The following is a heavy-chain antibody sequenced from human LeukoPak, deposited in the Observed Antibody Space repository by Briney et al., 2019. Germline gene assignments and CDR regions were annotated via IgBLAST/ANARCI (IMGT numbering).Heavy chain of an antibody. CDR1: GFTFSSYG. D-gene: IGHD3-9*01. CDR3: AKDRGYNILTGYSKGHYFDY. V-gene: IGHV3-30*02. Sequence: PGGSLRLSCAASGFTFSSYGIHWVRQAPGKGLEWVAFIRYDGSNKHYADSVKGRFTISRDNSKNTLYLQMNSLRAEDTAVYSCAKDRGYNILTGYSKGHYFDYWGQGTLVTVSS. J-gene: IGHJ4*02. CDR2: IRYDGSNK.